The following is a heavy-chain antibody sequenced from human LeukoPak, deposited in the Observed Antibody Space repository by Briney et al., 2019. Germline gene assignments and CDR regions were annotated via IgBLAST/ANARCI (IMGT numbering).Heavy chain of an antibody. D-gene: IGHD2-15*01. CDR3: ARVTVGAARDY. CDR1: GGSISSSSYY. J-gene: IGHJ4*02. CDR2: IYYSGST. Sequence: SETLSLTCTVSGGSISSSSYYWGWIRQPPGKGLEWIGSIYYSGSTYYNPSLKSRVTISVDTSKNQFSLKLSSVTAADTAVYYCARVTVGAARDYWGQGTLVTVSS. V-gene: IGHV4-39*07.